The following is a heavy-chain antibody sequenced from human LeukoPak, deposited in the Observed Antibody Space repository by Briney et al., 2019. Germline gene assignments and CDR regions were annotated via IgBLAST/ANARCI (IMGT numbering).Heavy chain of an antibody. Sequence: GASVKVSCKASGYTFTSYHMHWVRQAPGQGLEGMGMINPSGGTTSYAQKFQGRVTMTRDTSTSTVYMELSSLRSEDTAVYYCARDGSSGSGDYWGQGALVAVSS. J-gene: IGHJ4*02. V-gene: IGHV1-46*01. CDR3: ARDGSSGSGDY. CDR1: GYTFTSYH. D-gene: IGHD3-22*01. CDR2: INPSGGTT.